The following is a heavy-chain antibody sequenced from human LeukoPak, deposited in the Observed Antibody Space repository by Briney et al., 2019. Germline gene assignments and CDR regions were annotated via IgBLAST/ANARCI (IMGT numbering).Heavy chain of an antibody. D-gene: IGHD3-10*01. CDR1: GFTFSSYA. J-gene: IGHJ4*02. V-gene: IGHV3-30*04. CDR3: ARASYYGSGSSPSNY. Sequence: GGSLRLSCAASGFTFSSYAMHWVRQAPGKGLEWVAVISYDGSNKYYADSVKGRFTSSRDNSKNTLYLQMNSLRAEDTAVYYSARASYYGSGSSPSNYWGQGTLVTVSS. CDR2: ISYDGSNK.